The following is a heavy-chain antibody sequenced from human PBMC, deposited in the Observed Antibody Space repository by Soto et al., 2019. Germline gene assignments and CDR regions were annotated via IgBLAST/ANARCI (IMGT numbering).Heavy chain of an antibody. D-gene: IGHD3-22*01. CDR2: IYSGGST. J-gene: IGHJ4*02. CDR3: ANIVSGSIDY. Sequence: EVQLVESGGGLVQPGGSLRLSCAASGFTVSRNYMSWARQAPGKGLEWVSTIYSGGSTYNADSVKGRFTISRDNSRNTLYLHMNSLSVEDTAVYYCANIVSGSIDYWGQGTLVTVSS. CDR1: GFTVSRNY. V-gene: IGHV3-66*01.